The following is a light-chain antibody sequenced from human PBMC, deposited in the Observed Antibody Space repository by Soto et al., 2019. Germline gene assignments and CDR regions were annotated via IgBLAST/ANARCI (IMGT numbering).Light chain of an antibody. V-gene: IGLV2-8*01. Sequence: QSVLTQPPSASGSPGQSVTISCTGTSSDVGGYNYVSWYQQHPGKAPKLVISEVSKRPSGVPDRFSGSKSGNTASLTVSGLQAEDEADYYCSSYAGSNVVFGGGTKVTVL. CDR1: SSDVGGYNY. J-gene: IGLJ2*01. CDR2: EVS. CDR3: SSYAGSNVV.